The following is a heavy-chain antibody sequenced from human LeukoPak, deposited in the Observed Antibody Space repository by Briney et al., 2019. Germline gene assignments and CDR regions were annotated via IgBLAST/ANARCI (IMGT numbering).Heavy chain of an antibody. CDR2: IYGGDRS. V-gene: IGHV3-53*01. CDR1: GFTVSNNY. D-gene: IGHD5-12*01. CDR3: AKDLGGYDGFDY. J-gene: IGHJ4*02. Sequence: GGSLRLSCAASGFTVSNNYMSWVRQAPGKGLEWVSVIYGGDRSYYADSVKGRFTISRDNSKNTLYLQMNSLRAEDTAVYYCAKDLGGYDGFDYWGQGTLVTVSS.